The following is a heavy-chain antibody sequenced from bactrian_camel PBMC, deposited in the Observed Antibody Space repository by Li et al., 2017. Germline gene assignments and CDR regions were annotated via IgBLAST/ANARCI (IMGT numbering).Heavy chain of an antibody. D-gene: IGHD2*01. CDR3: AAAPSGGFCLDPHSPAKYTD. Sequence: HVQLVESGGGSVQAGGSLRLSCDASGLRYRHYSIGWFRQAPGEERDWVATDNGVGTTYYGDSVKGRFAISRDASKNTLYLQMNDLKPEDTAMYYCAAAPSGGFCLDPHSPAKYTDRGQGTQVTVS. V-gene: IGHV3S55*01. CDR2: DNGVGTT. J-gene: IGHJ4*01. CDR1: GLRYRHYS.